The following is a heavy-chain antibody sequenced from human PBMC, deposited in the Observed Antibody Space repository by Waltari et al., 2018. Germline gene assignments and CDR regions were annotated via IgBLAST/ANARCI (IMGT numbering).Heavy chain of an antibody. D-gene: IGHD1-7*01. V-gene: IGHV3-7*01. CDR2: IKQDGSVK. Sequence: EVQLVESGGGLVQPGGSLRLSCAASGFTFSTFWMHWVRQAPGKGVEWVANIKQDGSVKYYVDSVKGRFTISRDNAKNSLYLQMNSLRAEDTAVYYCTRGGNSLWDYWGQGTLVTVSS. CDR3: TRGGNSLWDY. CDR1: GFTFSTFW. J-gene: IGHJ4*02.